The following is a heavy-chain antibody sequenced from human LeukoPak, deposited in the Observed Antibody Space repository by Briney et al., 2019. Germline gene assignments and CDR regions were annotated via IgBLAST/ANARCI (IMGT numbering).Heavy chain of an antibody. CDR1: GFTVSSNY. CDR2: IYSGGST. D-gene: IGHD6-19*01. CDR3: AKVNNIRAVAGTFDY. J-gene: IGHJ4*02. Sequence: GRSLRLSCAASGFTVSSNYMSWVRQAPGKGLEWVSVIYSGGSTYYADSVKGRFTISRDNSKNTLYLQMNSLRAEDTAVYYCAKVNNIRAVAGTFDYWGQGTLVTVSS. V-gene: IGHV3-53*01.